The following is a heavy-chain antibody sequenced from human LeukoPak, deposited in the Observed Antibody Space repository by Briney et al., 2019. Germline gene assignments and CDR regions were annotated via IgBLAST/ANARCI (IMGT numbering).Heavy chain of an antibody. CDR1: GFTFSSYS. CDR3: ARDFTRYDFWSGEFASY. D-gene: IGHD3-3*01. Sequence: KPGGSLRLSCAASGFTFSSYSMNWVRQAPGKGLEWVSSISSSSYIYYADSVKGRFTISRDDAKNSLYLQVNSLRAEDTAVYYCARDFTRYDFWSGEFASYWGQGTLVTVSS. CDR2: ISSSSYI. V-gene: IGHV3-21*01. J-gene: IGHJ4*02.